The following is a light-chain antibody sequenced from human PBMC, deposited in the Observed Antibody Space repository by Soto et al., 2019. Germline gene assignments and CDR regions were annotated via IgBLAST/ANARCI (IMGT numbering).Light chain of an antibody. CDR1: QSVSTN. CDR2: GTS. Sequence: ETVMTQSHATLSVSPGERATLSCRASQSVSTNLAWYQQKPGQAPRLLIYGTSTRATGIPARFSGSGSGTDFTLTISSLQSEDFSVYYCQQYNNLPLTFGGGTRVEIK. V-gene: IGKV3-15*01. J-gene: IGKJ4*01. CDR3: QQYNNLPLT.